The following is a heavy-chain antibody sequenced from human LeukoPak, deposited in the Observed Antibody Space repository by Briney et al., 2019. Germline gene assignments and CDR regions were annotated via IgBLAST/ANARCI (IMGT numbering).Heavy chain of an antibody. V-gene: IGHV1-2*02. CDR2: INPNSGGT. J-gene: IGHJ5*02. CDR3: ARPGDCSSTSCYYFGFDP. CDR1: GYTFTGYY. Sequence: ASVKVSCKASGYTFTGYYMHWVRQAPGQGLEWMGWINPNSGGTNYAQKFQGRVTMTRDTSNSTAYMELSRLRSDDTAVYYCARPGDCSSTSCYYFGFDPWGQGTLVTVSS. D-gene: IGHD2-2*01.